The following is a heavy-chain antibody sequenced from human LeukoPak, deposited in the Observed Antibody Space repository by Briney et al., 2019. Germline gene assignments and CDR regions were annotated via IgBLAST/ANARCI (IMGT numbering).Heavy chain of an antibody. D-gene: IGHD3-10*02. J-gene: IGHJ3*02. CDR1: GFTFSSYW. CDR3: ARRGLVPAFDI. CDR2: VNGDGNIT. V-gene: IGHV3-74*01. Sequence: GGSLRLSCAASGFTFSSYWMHWVRQAPGKGLVWLSRVNGDGNITTYADSVRGRFTISRDNAMNTLYLQMNSLRAEDTAVYYCARRGLVPAFDIWGQGTMVSVTS.